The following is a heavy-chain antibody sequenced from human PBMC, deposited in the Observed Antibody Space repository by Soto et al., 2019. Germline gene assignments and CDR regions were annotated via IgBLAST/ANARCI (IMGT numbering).Heavy chain of an antibody. CDR2: IIPIFGTE. CDR1: GDTFSSYS. J-gene: IGHJ4*02. D-gene: IGHD1-26*01. V-gene: IGHV1-69*01. Sequence: QVQLVQSGAEVKKPGSSVKVSCKASGDTFSSYSINWVRQAPGQGLEWMGEIIPIFGTENYAQKFQGRVTIAADESTSTAYMELSSLRSADTAVYYCARDGGRHSGGIDYWGQGTLVTVSS. CDR3: ARDGGRHSGGIDY.